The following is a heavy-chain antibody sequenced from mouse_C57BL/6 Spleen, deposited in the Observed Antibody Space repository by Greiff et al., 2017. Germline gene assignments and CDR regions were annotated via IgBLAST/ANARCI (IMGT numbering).Heavy chain of an antibody. CDR3: ARDYSNYQAWFAD. CDR2: IDPNSGGT. Sequence: QVQLQQPGAELVKPGASVKLSCKASGYTFTSYWMHWVKQRPGRGLEWIGKIDPNSGGTKYNEQFKSKATLTVDKPSSTAYMQLSRLTADYSAVYYGARDYSNYQAWFADWGQGTLVTVSA. CDR1: GYTFTSYW. V-gene: IGHV1-72*01. J-gene: IGHJ3*01. D-gene: IGHD2-5*01.